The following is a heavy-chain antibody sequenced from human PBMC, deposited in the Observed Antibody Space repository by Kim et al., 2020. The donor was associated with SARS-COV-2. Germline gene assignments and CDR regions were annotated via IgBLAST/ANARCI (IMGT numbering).Heavy chain of an antibody. CDR3: AREARNTLGYDYLDY. J-gene: IGHJ4*02. Sequence: GGSLRLSCLASGFTLNNYSMPWVRQAPGKGPEYVSAISRDGCGTYYSDSVKGRFTIFRDVSRNIVYLQMSSLRADDRGVYYCAREARNTLGYDYLDYWGQGTQVSVSS. V-gene: IGHV3-64*02. D-gene: IGHD5-12*01. CDR2: ISRDGCGT. CDR1: GFTLNNYS.